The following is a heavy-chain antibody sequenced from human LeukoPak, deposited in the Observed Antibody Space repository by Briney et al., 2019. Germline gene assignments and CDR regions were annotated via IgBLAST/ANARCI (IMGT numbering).Heavy chain of an antibody. D-gene: IGHD3-3*01. J-gene: IGHJ4*02. CDR1: GFSLTSRGVG. V-gene: IGHV2-5*02. Sequence: ESGPTLAKPTQTLTLTCTFSGFSLTSRGVGVGWIRQPPVKALEWLAFIFWDGDKRYNPSLKTRVTIPTDTSHNEVVLRVTNVDPADTGTYYCAHLTTIFGVVSFFDYWGQGSLVSVSS. CDR3: AHLTTIFGVVSFFDY. CDR2: IFWDGDK.